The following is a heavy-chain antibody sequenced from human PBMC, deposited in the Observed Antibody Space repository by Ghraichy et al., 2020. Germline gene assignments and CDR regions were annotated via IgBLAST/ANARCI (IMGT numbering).Heavy chain of an antibody. CDR3: AGDLAGYTYGTSLAY. J-gene: IGHJ4*02. V-gene: IGHV3-74*01. CDR1: GFTLSNYW. Sequence: ETLSLTCAASGFTLSNYWVHWVRQVPGKGLMWLSRINPDGSITNYADSVKGRFSISRDDAKNTVHLQVNNLRADDTAVYFCAGDLAGYTYGTSLAYWGQGTLVSVSS. D-gene: IGHD5-18*01. CDR2: INPDGSIT.